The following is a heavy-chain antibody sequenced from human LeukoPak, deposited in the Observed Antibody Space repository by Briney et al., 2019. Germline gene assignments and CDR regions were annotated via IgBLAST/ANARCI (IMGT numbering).Heavy chain of an antibody. J-gene: IGHJ4*02. CDR2: ISWNSGSI. Sequence: GGSLRLSCAASGFTFDDYAMHWVRQAPGKGLEWVSGISWNSGSIGYADSVKGRFTISRDNAKNSLYLQMNSLRAEDTALYYCAKDSYYDYVWGSYRDWGQGTLVTVSS. D-gene: IGHD3-16*02. CDR3: AKDSYYDYVWGSYRD. V-gene: IGHV3-9*01. CDR1: GFTFDDYA.